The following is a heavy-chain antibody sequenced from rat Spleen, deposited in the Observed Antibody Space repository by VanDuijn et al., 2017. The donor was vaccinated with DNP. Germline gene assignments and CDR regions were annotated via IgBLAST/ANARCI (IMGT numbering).Heavy chain of an antibody. Sequence: QVQLKESGPGLVQPSQTLSLTCTVSGFSLTTYGISWVRQPPGKGLEWIAAISSGGSTYFNSALKSRLSITRDTSKSQVFLKINSLQTEDTAIYFCIRVGDYWYQFHFDSWGQGVMVTVSS. CDR2: ISSGGST. J-gene: IGHJ2*01. D-gene: IGHD1-7*01. CDR3: IRVGDYWYQFHFDS. CDR1: GFSLTTYG. V-gene: IGHV2S12*01.